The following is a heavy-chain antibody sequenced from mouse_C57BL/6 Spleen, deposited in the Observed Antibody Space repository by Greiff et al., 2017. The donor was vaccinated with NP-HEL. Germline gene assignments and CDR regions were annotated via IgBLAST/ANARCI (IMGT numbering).Heavy chain of an antibody. CDR1: GYTFTSYW. CDR2: IDPSDSYT. J-gene: IGHJ1*03. V-gene: IGHV1-69*01. Sequence: QVQLQHPGAELVMPGASVKLSCKASGYTFTSYWMHWVKQRPGQGLEWIGEIDPSDSYTNYNQKFKGKSTLTVDKSSSTAYMQLSSLTSEDSAVYYCARSNYGSTSYWYFDVWGTGTTVTVSS. D-gene: IGHD1-1*01. CDR3: ARSNYGSTSYWYFDV.